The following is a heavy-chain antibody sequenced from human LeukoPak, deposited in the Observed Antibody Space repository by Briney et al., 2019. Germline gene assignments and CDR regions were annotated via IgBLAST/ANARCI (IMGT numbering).Heavy chain of an antibody. Sequence: ASVKVSCKASGYTFTSYDINWVRQATGQGLEWMGWMDPNTGNTGYAQKFQGRVTMTTDTSTSTAYMELRSLRSDDTAVYYCARGHHIVVVTARRFDYYYGMDVWGQGTTVTVSS. D-gene: IGHD2-21*02. CDR2: MDPNTGNT. V-gene: IGHV1-8*01. CDR1: GYTFTSYD. CDR3: ARGHHIVVVTARRFDYYYGMDV. J-gene: IGHJ6*02.